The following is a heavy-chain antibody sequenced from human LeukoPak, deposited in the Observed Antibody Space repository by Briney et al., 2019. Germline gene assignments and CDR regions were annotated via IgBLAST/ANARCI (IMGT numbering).Heavy chain of an antibody. Sequence: GRSLRLSCAASGFTFRRYAMHWVRQAPGKGLEWVAVISYDGGNKYYADSVKGRFTISRDNSKNTLYLQMNSLRAEDTAVYYCARWQHAAAGIGAILNWFDPWGQGTLVTVSS. D-gene: IGHD6-13*01. CDR1: GFTFRRYA. J-gene: IGHJ5*02. CDR3: ARWQHAAAGIGAILNWFDP. CDR2: ISYDGGNK. V-gene: IGHV3-30*01.